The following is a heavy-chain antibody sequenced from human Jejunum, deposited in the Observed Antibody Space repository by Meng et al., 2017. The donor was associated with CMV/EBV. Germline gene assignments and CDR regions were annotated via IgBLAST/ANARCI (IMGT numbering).Heavy chain of an antibody. CDR3: AKVAMIRGVVFDF. CDR2: IYRGGTT. D-gene: IGHD3-10*01. Sequence: AASGFAFSAAWMGWVRQAPGKGLEWVSVIYRGGTTYYADSVKGRFTISRDNSKNTLYLQMNSLRADDTAVYYCAKVAMIRGVVFDFWGQGTLVTVSS. J-gene: IGHJ4*02. V-gene: IGHV3-53*01. CDR1: GFAFSAAW.